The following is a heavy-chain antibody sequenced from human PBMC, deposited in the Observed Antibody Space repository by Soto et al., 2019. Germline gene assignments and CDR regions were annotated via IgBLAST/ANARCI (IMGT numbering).Heavy chain of an antibody. D-gene: IGHD3-3*01. CDR2: IYYSGST. Sequence: SETLSLTCTVSGGSISSSSYYWGWIRQPPGKGLEWIGSIYYSGSTYYNPSLKSRVTISVDTSKNQFSLKLSSVTAADTAVYYCARLRSNYYYYGMDVWRQRTTVTVSS. V-gene: IGHV4-39*01. J-gene: IGHJ6*02. CDR1: GGSISSSSYY. CDR3: ARLRSNYYYYGMDV.